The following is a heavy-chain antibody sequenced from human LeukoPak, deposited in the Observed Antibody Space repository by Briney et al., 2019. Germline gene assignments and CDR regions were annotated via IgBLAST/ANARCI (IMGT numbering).Heavy chain of an antibody. J-gene: IGHJ1*01. CDR2: INYSGST. CDR1: GGSVSSSSYY. Sequence: KSSETLSLTCTVSGGSVSSSSYYWVWIRQPPGKGLEWIGSINYSGSTHYNPSLKSRVTISVDTSKNQFSLTLTSVTAADTAVYYCARHLGNCGGDCYWNQYFQHWGQSTLLSASS. V-gene: IGHV4-39*01. D-gene: IGHD2-21*02. CDR3: ARHLGNCGGDCYWNQYFQH.